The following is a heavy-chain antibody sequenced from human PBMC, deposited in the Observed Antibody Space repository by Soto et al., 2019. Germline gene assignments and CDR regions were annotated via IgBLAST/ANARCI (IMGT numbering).Heavy chain of an antibody. J-gene: IGHJ4*02. CDR2: ISSSSSYT. CDR1: GFTFSDYY. CDR3: VPAGGIAVAGSD. D-gene: IGHD6-19*01. Sequence: GGSLRLSCAASGFTFSDYYMSWIRQAPGKGLEWVSYISSSSSYTNYADSVRGRFTISRDNAKNSLYLQMNSLRAEDTAVYYCVPAGGIAVAGSDWGQGTLVTVSS. V-gene: IGHV3-11*06.